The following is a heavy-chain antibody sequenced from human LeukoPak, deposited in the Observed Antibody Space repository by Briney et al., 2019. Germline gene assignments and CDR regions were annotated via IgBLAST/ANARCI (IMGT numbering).Heavy chain of an antibody. J-gene: IGHJ4*02. D-gene: IGHD6-13*01. Sequence: ASVTVSCKASGYTFTGYYMHWVRQAPGQGLEWMGWINPNSGGTNYAQKFQGRVTMTRDTSISTACMELSRLRSDDTAVYYCARDPHDGIAAAGTPPDYWGQGTLVTVSS. CDR1: GYTFTGYY. CDR2: INPNSGGT. CDR3: ARDPHDGIAAAGTPPDY. V-gene: IGHV1-2*02.